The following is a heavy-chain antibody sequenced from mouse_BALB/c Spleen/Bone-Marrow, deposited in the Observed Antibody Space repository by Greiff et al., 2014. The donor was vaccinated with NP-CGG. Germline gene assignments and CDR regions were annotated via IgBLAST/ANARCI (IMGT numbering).Heavy chain of an antibody. Sequence: EVQLVESGPELVKPGASVKMSCKASGYTFTSYVMHWVKQKPGQGPEWIGYINPYNDGTKYNEKFKGKATLTSDKSSSTAYMELSSLTSEDSAVYYCAREGVDYFDYWGQGTTLTVSS. CDR3: AREGVDYFDY. V-gene: IGHV1-14*01. CDR2: INPYNDGT. J-gene: IGHJ2*01. CDR1: GYTFTSYV.